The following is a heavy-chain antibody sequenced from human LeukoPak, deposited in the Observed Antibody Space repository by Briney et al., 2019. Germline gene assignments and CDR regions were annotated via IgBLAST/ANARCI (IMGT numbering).Heavy chain of an antibody. J-gene: IGHJ6*02. D-gene: IGHD2-8*01. Sequence: ASVKVSCKASGGTFSSYAISWVRQAPGQGLEWMGGIIPIFGTANYAQKFQGRVTITADESTSTAYVELSSLRSEDTAIYYCAKLKDIELGWGIDIWGQGTTVTVS. V-gene: IGHV1-69*13. CDR1: GGTFSSYA. CDR3: AKLKDIELGWGIDI. CDR2: IIPIFGTA.